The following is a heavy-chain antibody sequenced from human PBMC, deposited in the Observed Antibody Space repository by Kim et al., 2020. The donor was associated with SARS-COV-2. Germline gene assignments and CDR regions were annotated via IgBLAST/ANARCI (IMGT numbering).Heavy chain of an antibody. CDR3: AGVGRSTVTTYYFDY. J-gene: IGHJ4*02. V-gene: IGHV3-11*05. Sequence: DSVKGRFTISRDKDKKSLYLQMNSLRAEDTAVYYCAGVGRSTVTTYYFDYWGQGTLVTVSS. D-gene: IGHD4-17*01.